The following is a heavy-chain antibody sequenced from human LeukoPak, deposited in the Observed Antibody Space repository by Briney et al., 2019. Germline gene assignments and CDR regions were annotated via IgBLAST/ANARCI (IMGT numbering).Heavy chain of an antibody. CDR2: IYPADSDS. Sequence: GESLKISCKGFGYSFTRYCIAWVRQMPGKGLEWMGIIYPADSDSRYSPSFQGQVTISADKSISTAYLEWRSLKASDTAMYYCARGEGGSPYYMDVWAKGTTVTVSS. V-gene: IGHV5-51*01. D-gene: IGHD2-15*01. CDR1: GYSFTRYC. J-gene: IGHJ6*03. CDR3: ARGEGGSPYYMDV.